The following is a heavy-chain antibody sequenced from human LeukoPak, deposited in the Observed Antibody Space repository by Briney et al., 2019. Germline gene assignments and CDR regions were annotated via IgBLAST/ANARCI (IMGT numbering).Heavy chain of an antibody. Sequence: ASVKVSCKASGYTYTSYYMLWVRQAPGHGLEWMGWINTKNGDTNYAQKLQGRVTMTTDTSTNTAYMELRSLRSDDTAVYYCARESGHCYADNCFYFITLWGQGFLVTVSS. D-gene: IGHD3-16*01. V-gene: IGHV1-18*04. CDR3: ARESGHCYADNCFYFITL. CDR2: INTKNGDT. CDR1: GYTYTSYY. J-gene: IGHJ4*02.